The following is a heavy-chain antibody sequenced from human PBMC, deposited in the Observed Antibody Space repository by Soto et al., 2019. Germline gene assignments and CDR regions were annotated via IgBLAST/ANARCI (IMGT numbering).Heavy chain of an antibody. CDR2: ISSSSSYL. CDR1: GSTFGSNS. V-gene: IGHV3-21*01. CDR3: ARSGYSYGGYYFDY. J-gene: IGHJ4*02. Sequence: EVQLVESGGGLVKPGGSLRLSCAASGSTFGSNSMNWVRQPPGKGREWVSSISSSSSYLYYADSVKGRFTISRDNAKNSLYLQMNSLRAEDTAVYYCARSGYSYGGYYFDYWGQGTLVTVSS. D-gene: IGHD5-18*01.